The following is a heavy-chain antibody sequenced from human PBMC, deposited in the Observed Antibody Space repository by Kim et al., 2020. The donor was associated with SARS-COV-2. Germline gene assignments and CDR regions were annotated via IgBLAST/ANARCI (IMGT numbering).Heavy chain of an antibody. J-gene: IGHJ4*02. Sequence: GNTNYAQKLQGRVTMTTDTSTSTAYMELRSLRSDDTAMYYCARTVTTLDYWGQGTLVTVSS. CDR3: ARTVTTLDY. D-gene: IGHD4-4*01. CDR2: GNT. V-gene: IGHV1-18*01.